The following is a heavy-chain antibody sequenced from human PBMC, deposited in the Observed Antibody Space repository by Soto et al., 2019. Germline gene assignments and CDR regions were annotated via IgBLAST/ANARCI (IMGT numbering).Heavy chain of an antibody. J-gene: IGHJ4*02. D-gene: IGHD3-3*01. V-gene: IGHV3-21*01. Sequence: PGGSLRLSCAASGFTFSSYSMNWVRQAPGKGLEWVSSISSSSSYIYYADSVKGRFTISRDNAKNSLYLQMNSLRAEDTAVYYCASQHVGVLRFFEWLSPLHYWGQGTLVTVSS. CDR2: ISSSSSYI. CDR1: GFTFSSYS. CDR3: ASQHVGVLRFFEWLSPLHY.